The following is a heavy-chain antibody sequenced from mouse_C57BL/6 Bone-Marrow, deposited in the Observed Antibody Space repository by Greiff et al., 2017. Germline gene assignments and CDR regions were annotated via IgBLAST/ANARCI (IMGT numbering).Heavy chain of an antibody. CDR1: GYTFTSYW. V-gene: IGHV1-55*01. Sequence: VQLPQSGAELVKPGASVKMSCKASGYTFTSYWITWVKQRPGQGLEWIGDIYPGSGSTNYNEKFKSKATLTVDTSSSTAYMQLSSLTSEDSAVYYCARTITTVVVDYWGQGTTLTVAS. CDR3: ARTITTVVVDY. CDR2: IYPGSGST. D-gene: IGHD1-1*01. J-gene: IGHJ2*01.